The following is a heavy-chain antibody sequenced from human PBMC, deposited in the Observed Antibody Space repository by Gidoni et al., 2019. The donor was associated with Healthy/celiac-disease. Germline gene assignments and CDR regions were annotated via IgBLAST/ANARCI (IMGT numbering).Heavy chain of an antibody. CDR1: GGPFSSYA. CDR3: ARYYGSGSYSDY. Sequence: QVQPVQSVAEVKKPGSSVMVSCKASGGPFSSYAISWVRQAPGQGLEWMGRIIPILGIANYAQKFQGRVTITADKSTSTAYMELSSLRSEDTAVYYCARYYGSGSYSDYWGQGTLVTVSS. V-gene: IGHV1-69*04. CDR2: IIPILGIA. D-gene: IGHD3-10*01. J-gene: IGHJ4*02.